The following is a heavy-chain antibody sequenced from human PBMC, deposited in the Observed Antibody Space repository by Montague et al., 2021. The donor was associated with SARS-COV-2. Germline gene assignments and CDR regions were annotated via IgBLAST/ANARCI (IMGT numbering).Heavy chain of an antibody. CDR2: ISSSGTTI. J-gene: IGHJ4*02. Sequence: YLRLSCAASGFSFSSYEMTWVRQAPGKGLEWVSSISSSGTTIYYADSMKGRFTISRDNAKNSLHLQMNSLRAEDTAVYYCVRVGVGSTYYFDYWGQGTLVTVSS. CDR3: VRVGVGSTYYFDY. V-gene: IGHV3-48*03. CDR1: GFSFSSYE. D-gene: IGHD1-26*01.